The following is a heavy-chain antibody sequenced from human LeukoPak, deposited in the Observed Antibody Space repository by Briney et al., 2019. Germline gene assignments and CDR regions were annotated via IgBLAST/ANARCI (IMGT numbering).Heavy chain of an antibody. CDR2: IRWNSGGI. D-gene: IGHD3-22*01. V-gene: IGHV3-9*01. J-gene: IGHJ4*02. Sequence: PGRSLRLSCAASGFTFHDYAMHWVRQAPGKGLEWVSGIRWNSGGIAYADSVKGRFTISRDNAKNSLYLQMNNLRAEDTALYYCANGDDSSGYYYTWTYWGQGTLVTVSS. CDR3: ANGDDSSGYYYTWTY. CDR1: GFTFHDYA.